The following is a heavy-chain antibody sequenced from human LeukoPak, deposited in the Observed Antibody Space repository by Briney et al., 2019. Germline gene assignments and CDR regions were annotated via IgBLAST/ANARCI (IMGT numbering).Heavy chain of an antibody. CDR1: GGSFSGYY. Sequence: SETLSLTCAVYGGSFSGYYWSWIRQPPGKGLEWIGEINHSGSTNYNPSLKSRVTISVDTSKNQFSLKLSSVTAADTAVYYCARQRALGDYYYYYGMDVWGKGTTVTVPS. CDR3: ARQRALGDYYYYYGMDV. J-gene: IGHJ6*04. V-gene: IGHV4-34*01. D-gene: IGHD6-25*01. CDR2: INHSGST.